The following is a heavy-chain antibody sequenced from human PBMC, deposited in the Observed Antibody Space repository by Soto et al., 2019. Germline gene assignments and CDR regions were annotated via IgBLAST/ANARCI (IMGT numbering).Heavy chain of an antibody. CDR2: IYHGGTT. J-gene: IGHJ4*01. D-gene: IGHD6-19*01. V-gene: IGHV4-38-2*02. CDR3: ARVHVMVVAGSTFDY. CDR1: GYSISGGSY. Sequence: SETLSLTCTVSGYSISGGSYWALIRQPPGKGPECIASIYHGGTTFYNPSLKSRITISVDTSNNQFSLKLTSVTAADTAVYYCARVHVMVVAGSTFDYWGHGTLVTVSS.